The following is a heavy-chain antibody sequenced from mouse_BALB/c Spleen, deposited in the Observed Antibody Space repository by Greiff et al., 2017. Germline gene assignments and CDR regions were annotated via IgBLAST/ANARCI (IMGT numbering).Heavy chain of an antibody. D-gene: IGHD1-1*02. CDR1: GFTFSSFG. CDR3: ARSGGRGEFEV. J-gene: IGHJ1*01. V-gene: IGHV5-17*02. CDR2: ISSGSSTI. Sequence: EVQLVESGGGLVQPGGSRKLSCAASGFTFSSFGMHWVRQAPEKGLEWVAYISSGSSTIYYADTVKGRFTISRDNPKNTLFLQMNSLRSEDTAVYYCARSGGRGEFEVWGAGTTVTVSS.